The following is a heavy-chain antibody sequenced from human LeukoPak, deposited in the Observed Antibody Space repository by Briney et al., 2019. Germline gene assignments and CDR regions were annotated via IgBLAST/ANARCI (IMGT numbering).Heavy chain of an antibody. D-gene: IGHD6-19*01. V-gene: IGHV4-59*01. CDR1: GGSISSYY. CDR2: MYYSGST. J-gene: IGHJ4*02. Sequence: SETLSLTCTVSGGSISSYYWSWIRQPPGKGLEWIGYMYYSGSTNYNPSLKSRVTISVDTSKNQFSLKMSSVTAADTAVYYCARGAVAYYYFDNWGQGTLVTVSS. CDR3: ARGAVAYYYFDN.